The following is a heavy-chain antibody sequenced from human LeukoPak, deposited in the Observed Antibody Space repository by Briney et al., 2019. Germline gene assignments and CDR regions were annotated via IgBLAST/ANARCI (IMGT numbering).Heavy chain of an antibody. V-gene: IGHV3-30*04. CDR3: AKDRATHFDY. CDR2: ISYDGSNK. CDR1: GFTFNTYA. J-gene: IGHJ4*02. Sequence: PGRSLRLSCAASGFTFNTYAMHWVRQAPGKGLEWVAVISYDGSNKYYADSVKGRFTISRDNSKNTLYLQMNSLRAEDTAVYYCAKDRATHFDYWGQGTLVTVSS.